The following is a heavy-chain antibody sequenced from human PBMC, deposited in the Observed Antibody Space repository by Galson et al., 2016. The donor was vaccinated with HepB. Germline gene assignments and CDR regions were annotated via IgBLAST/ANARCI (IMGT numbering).Heavy chain of an antibody. V-gene: IGHV3-30-3*01. J-gene: IGHJ4*02. CDR1: GFTFSTYT. Sequence: SLRLSCAASGFTFSTYTMHWVRQGPGKGLEWVAVLSYDGSNKIYADSVKGRFTISRDNSKNTLYLQINSLRTEDTAVYFCARPPRAPAIVVPAALDYWGQGTLVTVSS. D-gene: IGHD2-2*01. CDR3: ARPPRAPAIVVPAALDY. CDR2: LSYDGSNK.